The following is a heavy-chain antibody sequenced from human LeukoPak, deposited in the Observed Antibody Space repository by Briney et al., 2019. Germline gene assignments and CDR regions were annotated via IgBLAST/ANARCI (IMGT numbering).Heavy chain of an antibody. CDR1: GYTFRNYG. CDR2: ISPYNGHT. J-gene: IGHJ4*02. Sequence: ASVKVSCKTSGYTFRNYGITWVRQIPGQGLEWMGWISPYNGHTNYAQKLQGRVTMTTDTSTSTAYMELRSLRSDDTAVYYCARDLSGGGVVVAATHYFDYWGQGTLVTVSS. CDR3: ARDLSGGGVVVAATHYFDY. D-gene: IGHD2-15*01. V-gene: IGHV1-18*01.